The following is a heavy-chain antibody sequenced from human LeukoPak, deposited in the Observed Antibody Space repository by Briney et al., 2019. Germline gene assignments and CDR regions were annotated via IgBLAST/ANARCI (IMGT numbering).Heavy chain of an antibody. J-gene: IGHJ5*02. CDR3: ARFLLASRRGNWFDP. Sequence: VASVKVSCKASGYTFTNSDINWVRQASGQGLEWMGWMNPNSGNTGYAQKFQGRVTFTRNTSISTAYMELSSLRSEDTAVYYCARFLLASRRGNWFDPWGQGTLVTVSS. CDR1: GYTFTNSD. D-gene: IGHD6-6*01. V-gene: IGHV1-8*03. CDR2: MNPNSGNT.